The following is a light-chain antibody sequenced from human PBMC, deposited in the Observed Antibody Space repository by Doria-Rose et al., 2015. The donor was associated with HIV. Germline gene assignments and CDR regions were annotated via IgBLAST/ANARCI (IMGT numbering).Light chain of an antibody. V-gene: IGKV4-1*01. CDR3: QQYYDTPS. J-gene: IGKJ3*01. Sequence: DIQVTQSPESLGMSLGERATLNCESNQSLLYISNNYIAWYQQKPGQPPKLLIYWASTRQSGVPARFSGSGSGTDFTLTISSLAAEDVAVYYCQQYYDTPSFGPGTTVDIK. CDR1: QSLLYISNNY. CDR2: WAS.